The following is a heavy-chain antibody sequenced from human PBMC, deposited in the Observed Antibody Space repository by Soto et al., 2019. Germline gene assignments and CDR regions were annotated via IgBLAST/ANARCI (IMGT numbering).Heavy chain of an antibody. CDR1: GLTFSSYA. CDR3: ATTPYDYYYYYGMDV. Sequence: EVQLLESGGGLVQPGGSLRLSCAASGLTFSSYAMSWVRQAPGKGLEWVSAITGSGGSTHYADSVKGRFTISRDNSKSTLYLQMNSLRAEDTAVYYCATTPYDYYYYYGMDVWGQGTTVTVSS. V-gene: IGHV3-23*01. CDR2: ITGSGGST. J-gene: IGHJ6*02.